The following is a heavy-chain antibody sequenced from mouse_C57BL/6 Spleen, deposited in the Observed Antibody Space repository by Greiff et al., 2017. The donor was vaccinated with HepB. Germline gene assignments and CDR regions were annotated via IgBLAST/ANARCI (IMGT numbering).Heavy chain of an antibody. V-gene: IGHV5-17*01. CDR3: GREVAEFDY. Sequence: EVQGVESGGGLVKPGGSLKLSCAASGFTFSDYGMHWVRQAPEKGLEWVAYISSCSSTTYYADTVKGRFTISRDNATNTLFLQLTRLRSEDAAMYYCGREVAEFDYWGQGTTLTVSS. CDR1: GFTFSDYG. J-gene: IGHJ2*01. D-gene: IGHD1-1*02. CDR2: ISSCSSTT.